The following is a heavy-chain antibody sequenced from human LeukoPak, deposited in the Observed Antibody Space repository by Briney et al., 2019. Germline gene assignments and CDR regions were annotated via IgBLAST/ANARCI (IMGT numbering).Heavy chain of an antibody. D-gene: IGHD3-22*01. Sequence: SVKVSCKASGFTFTSSAMQWVRQARGQRLEWIGWIVVGSGNTNYAQKFQERVTITRDMSTSTAYMELSSLRSEDTAVYYCAADRSSGPKPGGYYYYYGMDVWGQGTTVTVSS. CDR1: GFTFTSSA. V-gene: IGHV1-58*02. CDR2: IVVGSGNT. J-gene: IGHJ6*02. CDR3: AADRSSGPKPGGYYYYYGMDV.